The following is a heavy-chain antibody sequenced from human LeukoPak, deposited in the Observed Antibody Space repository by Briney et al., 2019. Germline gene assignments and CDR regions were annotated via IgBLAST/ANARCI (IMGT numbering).Heavy chain of an antibody. CDR3: ARDQQQLKTGWFDP. CDR2: IIPIFGTA. D-gene: IGHD6-13*01. CDR1: GGTXSSYA. J-gene: IGHJ5*02. V-gene: IGHV1-69*13. Sequence: SVKVSCKASGGTXSSYAISWVRQAPGQGLEWMGGIIPIFGTANYAQKFQGRVTITADESTSTAYMELSSLRSEDTAVYYCARDQQQLKTGWFDPWGQGTLVTVSS.